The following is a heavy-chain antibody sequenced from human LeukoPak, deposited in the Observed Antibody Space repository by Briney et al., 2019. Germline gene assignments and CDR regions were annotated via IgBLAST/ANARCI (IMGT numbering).Heavy chain of an antibody. CDR1: GFTFSSYG. J-gene: IGHJ3*02. CDR3: AREIVVVPYDAFDI. V-gene: IGHV3-NL1*01. Sequence: PGRSLRLSCAASGFTFSSYGMHWVRQAPGKGLEWVSVIYSGGSTYYADSVKGRFTISRDNSKNTLYLQMNSLRAEDTAVYYCAREIVVVPYDAFDIWGQGTMVTVSS. D-gene: IGHD3-22*01. CDR2: IYSGGST.